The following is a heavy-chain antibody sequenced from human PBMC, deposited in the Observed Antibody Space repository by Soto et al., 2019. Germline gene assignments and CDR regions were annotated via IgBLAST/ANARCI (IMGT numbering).Heavy chain of an antibody. Sequence: QVQLVESGGGVVQPGRSRTLSCVASGFTFRLYGMHWVRQAPGKGLEWVAAVSYDAKNKWYGDNVQGRFTISRDKSKDTVFLQMPNPITEFMAVYYCARGRGVAAVQEWWGQGIGVAVSS. J-gene: IGHJ1*01. CDR1: GFTFRLYG. CDR3: ARGRGVAAVQEW. CDR2: VSYDAKNK. D-gene: IGHD1-26*01. V-gene: IGHV3-30*03.